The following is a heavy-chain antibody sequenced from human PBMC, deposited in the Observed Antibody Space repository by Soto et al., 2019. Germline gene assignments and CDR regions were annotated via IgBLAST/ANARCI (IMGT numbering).Heavy chain of an antibody. Sequence: ASVKVSCKASGYTFTSYGISWVRQAPGQGLEWMGWISAYNGNTNYAQKLQGRVTMTTDTSTSTAYMELRSLRSDDTAVYYCARALSYCSSTSCLQYYFDYWGQGTLVTVSS. D-gene: IGHD2-2*01. V-gene: IGHV1-18*01. J-gene: IGHJ4*02. CDR2: ISAYNGNT. CDR1: GYTFTSYG. CDR3: ARALSYCSSTSCLQYYFDY.